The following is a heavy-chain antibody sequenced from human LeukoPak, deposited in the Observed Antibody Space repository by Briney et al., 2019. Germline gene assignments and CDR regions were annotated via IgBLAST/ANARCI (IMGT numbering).Heavy chain of an antibody. V-gene: IGHV1-18*01. D-gene: IGHD6-13*01. J-gene: IGHJ5*02. CDR3: AREGDSHLDQCFDP. CDR2: ISAYNGNT. Sequence: GPVKVSCKASGSTFTSYGISWVRRAPGQGLEWMGWISAYNGNTNYSQKLQGRVTMTTYTSTSTAYMELSSLRSDDPAVYYCAREGDSHLDQCFDPWGQGTLVTVSS. CDR1: GSTFTSYG.